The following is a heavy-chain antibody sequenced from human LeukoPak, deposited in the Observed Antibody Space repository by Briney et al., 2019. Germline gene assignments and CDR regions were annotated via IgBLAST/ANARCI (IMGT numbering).Heavy chain of an antibody. Sequence: PSETLSLTCTVSGGSISSGGYYWSWIRQHPGKGLEWIGYIYYSGSTYYNPSLKSRVTISVDTSKNQFSLKLSSVTAADTAVYYCARGNVPGIAVYWGPGTLVTVSS. CDR3: ARGNVPGIAVY. D-gene: IGHD6-13*01. J-gene: IGHJ4*02. CDR2: IYYSGST. CDR1: GGSISSGGYY. V-gene: IGHV4-31*03.